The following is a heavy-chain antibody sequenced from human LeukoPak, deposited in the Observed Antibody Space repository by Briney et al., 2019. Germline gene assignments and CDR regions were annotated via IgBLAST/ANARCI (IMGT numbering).Heavy chain of an antibody. J-gene: IGHJ4*02. Sequence: GGSLRLSCAASGFTFSDHYMDWVRQAPGKGLEWVSVMYRGGGTYYADSVRGRFTISRDNSKNTLYLQMNSLRAEDTAVYYCAKSNWNYMGAFDYWGQGTLVTVSS. CDR3: AKSNWNYMGAFDY. CDR2: MYRGGGT. D-gene: IGHD1-7*01. CDR1: GFTFSDHY. V-gene: IGHV3-66*01.